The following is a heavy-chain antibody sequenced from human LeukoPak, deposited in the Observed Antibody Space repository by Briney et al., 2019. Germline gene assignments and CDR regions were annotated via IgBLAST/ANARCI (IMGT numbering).Heavy chain of an antibody. V-gene: IGHV3-23*01. CDR1: GFTFASHA. Sequence: LPGGSLRLSCAASGFTFASHAMSWVRQAPGKGLEWVSAISAGGENTDYADSVKGRFTISRDNSKNTLYLQVNSLRAEDTAAYYCAKSEWSSSARRCDYWGQGTMVTVSS. CDR2: ISAGGENT. J-gene: IGHJ4*02. CDR3: AKSEWSSSARRCDY. D-gene: IGHD6-19*01.